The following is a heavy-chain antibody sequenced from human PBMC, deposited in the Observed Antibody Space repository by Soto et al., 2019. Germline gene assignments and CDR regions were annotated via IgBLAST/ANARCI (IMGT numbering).Heavy chain of an antibody. CDR2: IIPIFGTA. Sequence: GASVKVSCKASGGTFSSYAISWVRQGPGQGLEWMGGIIPIFGTANYAQKFQGRVTITADESTSTAYMELSSLRSEDTAVYYCARVSISIAAAGTSYNWFDPWGQGTLVTVSS. D-gene: IGHD6-13*01. CDR1: GGTFSSYA. V-gene: IGHV1-69*13. CDR3: ARVSISIAAAGTSYNWFDP. J-gene: IGHJ5*02.